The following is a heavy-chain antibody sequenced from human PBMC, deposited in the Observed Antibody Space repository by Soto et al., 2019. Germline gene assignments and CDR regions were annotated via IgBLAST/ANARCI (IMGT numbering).Heavy chain of an antibody. CDR3: ARGELWFGELLNNWFDP. CDR1: GYTFTSYD. V-gene: IGHV1-8*01. D-gene: IGHD3-10*01. J-gene: IGHJ5*02. CDR2: MNPNSGNT. Sequence: QVQLVQSGAEVKKPGASVKVSCKASGYTFTSYDINWVRQATGHGLEWMGWMNPNSGNTGYAQKFQGRVTMTRNTSISTAYMELSSLRSEDTAVYYCARGELWFGELLNNWFDPWGQGTLVTVSS.